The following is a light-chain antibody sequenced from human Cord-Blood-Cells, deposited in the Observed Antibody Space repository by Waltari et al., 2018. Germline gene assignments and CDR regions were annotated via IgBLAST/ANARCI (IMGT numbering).Light chain of an antibody. J-gene: IGKJ2*03. CDR3: KQYNSYSS. CDR2: KAS. CDR1: QSISSW. V-gene: IGKV1-5*03. Sequence: DIQMTQSPSTLSASVGDRVTITCRASQSISSWLAWYQQKPGKAPKLLIYKASSLESGVPSRVSGSGSGTEFTLTISSLQPDDFATYYCKQYNSYSSFGQGTKLEIK.